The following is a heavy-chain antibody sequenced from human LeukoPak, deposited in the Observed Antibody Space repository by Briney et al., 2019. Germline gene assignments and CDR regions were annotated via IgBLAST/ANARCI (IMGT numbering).Heavy chain of an antibody. CDR2: ISSSDSTI. CDR3: ARAKPKNMVRGLIMRRESRYYFDY. Sequence: GGSLRLSCAASGFTFSSYEMHWVRQPPGKGLEWVSYISSSDSTIYYADSVKGRFTISRDNSKSTLYIQINSLRAEDTGVYYCARAKPKNMVRGLIMRRESRYYFDYWGQGTLVTVSS. D-gene: IGHD3-10*01. CDR1: GFTFSSYE. J-gene: IGHJ4*02. V-gene: IGHV3-48*03.